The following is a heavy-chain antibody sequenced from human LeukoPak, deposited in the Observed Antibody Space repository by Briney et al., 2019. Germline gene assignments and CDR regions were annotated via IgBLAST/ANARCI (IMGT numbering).Heavy chain of an antibody. V-gene: IGHV1-69*04. CDR3: ARDLHMDV. CDR2: IIPILGIA. J-gene: IGHJ6*02. CDR1: GGTFSSYA. Sequence: GASVKVSCKASGGTFSSYAISWVRQAPGQGLEWMGRIIPILGIANYAQKFQGRVTITADKSTSTAYMGLSSLRSEDTAVYYCARDLHMDVWGQGTTVTVSS.